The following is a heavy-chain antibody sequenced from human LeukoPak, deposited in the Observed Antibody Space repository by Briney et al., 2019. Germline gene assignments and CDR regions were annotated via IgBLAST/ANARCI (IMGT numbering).Heavy chain of an antibody. J-gene: IGHJ5*02. CDR1: GYTFTGYY. CDR3: ALIPRGSWSSSWFDP. Sequence: ASVKVSCKASGYTFTGYYMHWVRQAPGQGLEWMGWINPNSGGTNYAQKFQGRVTMTRDTSISTAYMELSRLRSDDTAVYYCALIPRGSWSSSWFDPWGQGTLVTVSS. D-gene: IGHD6-13*01. V-gene: IGHV1-2*02. CDR2: INPNSGGT.